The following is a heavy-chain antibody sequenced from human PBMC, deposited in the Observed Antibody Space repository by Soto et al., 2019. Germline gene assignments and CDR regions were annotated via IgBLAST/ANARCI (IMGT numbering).Heavy chain of an antibody. Sequence: SETLSLTCAVSGGSISSSNWWHWVRQPPGKGLEWIGEIHHSGTTNYNPSLKSRVAISVDKSKNQFSLKLNSVTAADTAVYYCGRVRQYCSGTSCYLDPWGQGTLVTVSS. CDR2: IHHSGTT. D-gene: IGHD2-2*01. CDR3: GRVRQYCSGTSCYLDP. V-gene: IGHV4-4*02. CDR1: GGSISSSNW. J-gene: IGHJ5*02.